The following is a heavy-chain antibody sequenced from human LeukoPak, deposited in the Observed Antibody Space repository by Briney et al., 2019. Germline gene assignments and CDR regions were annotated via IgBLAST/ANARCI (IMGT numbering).Heavy chain of an antibody. CDR1: GGSISSGDYY. Sequence: PSETLSLTCTVSGGSISSGDYYWSWIRQPPGKGPEWIGYIYYSGSTYYNPSLKSRVTISVDTSKNQFSLKLSSVTAADTAVYYCARAISRESGWYNYWGQGTLVTVSS. V-gene: IGHV4-30-4*08. D-gene: IGHD6-19*01. J-gene: IGHJ4*02. CDR3: ARAISRESGWYNY. CDR2: IYYSGST.